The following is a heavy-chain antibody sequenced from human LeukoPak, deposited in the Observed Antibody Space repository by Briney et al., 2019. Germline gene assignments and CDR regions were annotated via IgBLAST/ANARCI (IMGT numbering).Heavy chain of an antibody. CDR3: ATLGPGKSKYLDI. D-gene: IGHD2-2*02. Sequence: GASVKVSCKASGYTFTSYDINWVRQAPGQGLEWMGWISAYNGNTNYAQKLQGRVTMTTDTSTSTAYMELRSLRSDDTAVYYCATLGPGKSKYLDIWGQGTMVTVSS. CDR1: GYTFTSYD. J-gene: IGHJ3*02. CDR2: ISAYNGNT. V-gene: IGHV1-18*01.